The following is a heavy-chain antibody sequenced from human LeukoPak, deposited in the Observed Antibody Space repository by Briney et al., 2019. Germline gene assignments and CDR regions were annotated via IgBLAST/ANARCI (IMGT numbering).Heavy chain of an antibody. CDR3: ARAVTTGTVDY. Sequence: QPGRSLRLSCAASGFTFSSYGMHWVRQAPGKGLEWVAVISYDGSNKYYADSVKGRFTISRDNSKNTLYLQMNSLRAEDTAVFYCARAVTTGTVDYWGQGTLVTVSS. J-gene: IGHJ4*02. CDR2: ISYDGSNK. D-gene: IGHD1-1*01. CDR1: GFTFSSYG. V-gene: IGHV3-30*03.